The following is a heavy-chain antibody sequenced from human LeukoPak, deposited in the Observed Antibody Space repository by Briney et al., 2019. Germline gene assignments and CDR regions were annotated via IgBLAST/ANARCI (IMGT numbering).Heavy chain of an antibody. V-gene: IGHV3-23*01. D-gene: IGHD2-2*01. Sequence: GGSLRLSCAASRFTFSSYAMSWVGQAQGKGLEWVSAISGSGGSTYYADSVKGRFTISRDNSKNTLYLQMNSLRAEDTAVYYCAKLVVPAAIRVAIDPWGQGTLLTVSS. CDR3: AKLVVPAAIRVAIDP. J-gene: IGHJ5*02. CDR1: RFTFSSYA. CDR2: ISGSGGST.